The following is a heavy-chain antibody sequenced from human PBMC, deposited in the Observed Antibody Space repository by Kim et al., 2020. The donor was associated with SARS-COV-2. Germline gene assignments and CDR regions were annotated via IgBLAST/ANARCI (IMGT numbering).Heavy chain of an antibody. J-gene: IGHJ4*02. Sequence: SQTLSLTCAISGDSVSSNSASWNWIRQSPSRGLEWLGRTYYRSKWYNEYAVSMKSRITINPDTPKNQFSLQLNSVTSEATAVYYCARGVFSTGRLFAFWGQATLLTVSS. CDR1: GDSVSSNSAS. CDR2: TYYRSKWYN. D-gene: IGHD6-6*01. CDR3: ARGVFSTGRLFAF. V-gene: IGHV6-1*01.